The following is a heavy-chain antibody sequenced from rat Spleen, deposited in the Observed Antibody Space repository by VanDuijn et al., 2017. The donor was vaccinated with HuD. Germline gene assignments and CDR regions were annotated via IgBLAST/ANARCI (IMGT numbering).Heavy chain of an antibody. J-gene: IGHJ1*01. Sequence: EVQLVESGGGLVQPGRSLKLSCAASGFTFTNYGVHWIRQAPTKGLEWVASISTSGSRTYYPDSVKGRFTISRDKAKSSLYLQMDSLRSEDTATYYCARHEDYYRIYPHWYFDFWGPGTMVTVSS. D-gene: IGHD1-2*01. CDR2: ISTSGSRT. V-gene: IGHV5-19*01. CDR1: GFTFTNYG. CDR3: ARHEDYYRIYPHWYFDF.